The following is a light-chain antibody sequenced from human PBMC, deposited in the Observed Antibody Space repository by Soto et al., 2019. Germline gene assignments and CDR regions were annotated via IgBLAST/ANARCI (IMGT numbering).Light chain of an antibody. CDR2: DAT. Sequence: EIVLTQSPGTLSLSPGEGDTLSCRASQSVTNNFLAWYQQKPGQAPRLLIYDATSRATGIPDRFSGSGSGTDFTLTINRLEPEDFAVYYCQQYGSTPVTFGGGTKVDIK. V-gene: IGKV3-20*01. CDR3: QQYGSTPVT. CDR1: QSVTNNF. J-gene: IGKJ4*02.